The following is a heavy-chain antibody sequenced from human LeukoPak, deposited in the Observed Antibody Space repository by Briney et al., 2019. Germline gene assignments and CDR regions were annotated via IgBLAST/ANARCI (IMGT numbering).Heavy chain of an antibody. CDR2: IIPILGIA. V-gene: IGHV1-69*04. D-gene: IGHD6-19*01. CDR3: ARLVPRIAVVDY. J-gene: IGHJ4*02. Sequence: SVKVSCKASGGTFSSYAISWVRQAPGQGLEWMGRIIPILGIANYAQKFQGRVTITADKSTSTAYMELSSLRSEDTAVYYCARLVPRIAVVDYWGQGTLVTVSS. CDR1: GGTFSSYA.